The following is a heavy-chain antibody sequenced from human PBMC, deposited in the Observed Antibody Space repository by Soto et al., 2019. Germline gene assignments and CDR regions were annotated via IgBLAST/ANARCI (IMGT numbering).Heavy chain of an antibody. CDR2: IWYDGSNK. Sequence: GESLKISCAASGFTFSSYGMHWVRQAPGKGLEWVAVIWYDGSNKYYADSVKGRFTISRDNSKNTLYLQMNSLRAEDTAVYYCARGWSRSDYDYIWGSYRYFDYWGQGTLVTVSS. CDR1: GFTFSSYG. J-gene: IGHJ4*02. CDR3: ARGWSRSDYDYIWGSYRYFDY. D-gene: IGHD3-16*02. V-gene: IGHV3-33*01.